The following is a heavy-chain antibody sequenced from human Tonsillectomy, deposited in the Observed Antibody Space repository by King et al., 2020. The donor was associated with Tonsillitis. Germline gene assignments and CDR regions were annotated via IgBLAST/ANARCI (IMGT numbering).Heavy chain of an antibody. CDR3: AKDSTALPYNFWSAYYGSAPDY. J-gene: IGHJ4*02. V-gene: IGHV3-30*18. Sequence: VQLVESGGGVVQPERSLRLSCAASGFTFSSYDMHWVRQAPGKGLEWVAVISYDGSNKYYADSVKGRFTISRDNSKNTLYLHMNSLRVEDTAVYYCAKDSTALPYNFWSAYYGSAPDYWGQGTLVTVSS. CDR2: ISYDGSNK. D-gene: IGHD3-3*01. CDR1: GFTFSSYD.